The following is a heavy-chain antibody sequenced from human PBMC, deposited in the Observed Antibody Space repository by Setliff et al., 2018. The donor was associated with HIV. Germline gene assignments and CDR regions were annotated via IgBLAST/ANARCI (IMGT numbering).Heavy chain of an antibody. CDR3: AQLGMVDDFDY. Sequence: SETLSLTCTVPGDSVSSRSYYWSWIRQPPGEGLEWIGYIYYSGSTNYNPSLKSRVTISVDTSKNHFSLKLRSVTAADTAVYYCAQLGMVDDFDYWGQGTLVTVS. CDR1: GDSVSSRSYY. D-gene: IGHD1-1*01. J-gene: IGHJ4*02. V-gene: IGHV4-61*03. CDR2: IYYSGST.